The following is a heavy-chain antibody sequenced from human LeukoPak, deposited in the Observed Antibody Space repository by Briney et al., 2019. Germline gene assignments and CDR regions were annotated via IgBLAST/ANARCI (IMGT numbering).Heavy chain of an antibody. V-gene: IGHV3-49*04. D-gene: IGHD1-26*01. CDR3: TRILLKWELPGSDAFDI. Sequence: PGGSLRLSCITSGFTFGDYGLSWVRQAPGKGLEWVGFIRSKAYGATTEYAASLKDRFTISRDDSKSIAYLQVNSLKTVDTAVYYCTRILLKWELPGSDAFDIWGEGTMVTVSS. CDR1: GFTFGDYG. CDR2: IRSKAYGATT. J-gene: IGHJ3*02.